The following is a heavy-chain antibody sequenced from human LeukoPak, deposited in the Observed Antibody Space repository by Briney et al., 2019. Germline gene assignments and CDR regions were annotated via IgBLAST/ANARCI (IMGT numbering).Heavy chain of an antibody. V-gene: IGHV3-9*03. D-gene: IGHD1-26*01. Sequence: WGLRLSFAASGFPFDDYAMHWVRPAPGKGLEWGSGISWNSGSIGYSDSVKGRFTISRDNAKNSLYLQMNSLRAEDMALYYCAKETSGSYAFDIWGQGTMVTVSS. CDR1: GFPFDDYA. J-gene: IGHJ3*02. CDR3: AKETSGSYAFDI. CDR2: ISWNSGSI.